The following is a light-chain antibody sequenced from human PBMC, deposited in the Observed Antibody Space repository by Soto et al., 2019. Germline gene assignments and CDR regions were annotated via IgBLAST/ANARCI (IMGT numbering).Light chain of an antibody. CDR1: QSISSN. V-gene: IGKV3-15*01. Sequence: EIVMTQSPATLSVSPGERATRSCRASQSISSNLAWYQQKPGQAPRLLIYHGSTRATGIPARFSGSGSGTEFTLTISSLQSEDFAVYYCQQYNKWPPLTFGGGTTVEIK. J-gene: IGKJ4*01. CDR3: QQYNKWPPLT. CDR2: HGS.